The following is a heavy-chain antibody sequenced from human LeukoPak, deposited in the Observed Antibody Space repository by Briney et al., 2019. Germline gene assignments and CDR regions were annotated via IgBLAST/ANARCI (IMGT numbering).Heavy chain of an antibody. Sequence: GGSLRLSCAASGFTFRSYWMHWVRQAPGKGLVWVSRINSGGSSTSYADSVKGRFTISRDNAKNTLYLQMNSLRVEDSAVYYCARDQIYCSGGYCYFDYWGQGTLVTVSS. CDR3: ARDQIYCSGGYCYFDY. CDR1: GFTFRSYW. D-gene: IGHD2-15*01. CDR2: INSGGSST. J-gene: IGHJ4*02. V-gene: IGHV3-74*01.